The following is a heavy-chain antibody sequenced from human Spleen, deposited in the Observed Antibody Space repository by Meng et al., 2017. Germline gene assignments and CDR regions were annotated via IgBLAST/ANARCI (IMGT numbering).Heavy chain of an antibody. CDR1: GGSISSGGYY. J-gene: IGHJ4*02. D-gene: IGHD3-16*02. CDR3: ARVIVSGSYPPYFHY. V-gene: IGHV4-39*07. CDR2: IYHSGRT. Sequence: SETLSLTCTVSGGSISSGGYYWSWIRQHPGKGLEWIGSIYHSGRTFYNTSLKSRVTISVDTSKNQFSLKLSSVTAADTAVYYCARVIVSGSYPPYFHYWGQGKLVNGAS.